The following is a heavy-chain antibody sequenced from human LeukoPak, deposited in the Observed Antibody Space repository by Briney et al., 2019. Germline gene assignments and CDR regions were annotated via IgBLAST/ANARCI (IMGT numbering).Heavy chain of an antibody. V-gene: IGHV1-46*01. CDR3: ARGYGSGSYYSYFDY. J-gene: IGHJ4*02. CDR2: INPSGGST. Sequence: ASVKVSCKASGYTFTSYYMHWVRQAPGQGLEWMGIINPSGGSTNYAQKFQGRVTITADESTSTAYMELSSLRSEDTAVYYCARGYGSGSYYSYFDYWGQGTLVTVSS. D-gene: IGHD3-10*01. CDR1: GYTFTSYY.